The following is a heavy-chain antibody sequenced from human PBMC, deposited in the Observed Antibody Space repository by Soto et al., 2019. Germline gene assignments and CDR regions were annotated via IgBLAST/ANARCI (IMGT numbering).Heavy chain of an antibody. Sequence: EVQLVESGGGLVQPGGSLRLSCAATGFTFSNYWMSWVRQAPGKGLEWVANMKQDGSEKDYVGSVKGRFTISRDNAKNPLYLQMNGLTTEKTAVYYCARLITPRDLDSWGQGTLVTVSS. CDR2: MKQDGSEK. D-gene: IGHD1-20*01. CDR1: GFTFSNYW. J-gene: IGHJ4*02. CDR3: ARLITPRDLDS. V-gene: IGHV3-7*05.